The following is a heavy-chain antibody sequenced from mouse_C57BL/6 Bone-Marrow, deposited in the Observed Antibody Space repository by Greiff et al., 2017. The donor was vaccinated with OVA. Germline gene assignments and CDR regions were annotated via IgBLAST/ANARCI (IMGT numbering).Heavy chain of an antibody. Sequence: VQLQQSGPELVKPGASVKISCKASGYAFSSSWMNWVKQRPGQGLEWIGRIYPGDGDTNYNGKFKGKATLTADKSSSTAYMQLSSLTSEDSAVYFCASSWLRRELDYFDYWGQGTTLTVSA. V-gene: IGHV1-82*01. D-gene: IGHD2-2*01. CDR3: ASSWLRRELDYFDY. J-gene: IGHJ2*01. CDR1: GYAFSSSW. CDR2: IYPGDGDT.